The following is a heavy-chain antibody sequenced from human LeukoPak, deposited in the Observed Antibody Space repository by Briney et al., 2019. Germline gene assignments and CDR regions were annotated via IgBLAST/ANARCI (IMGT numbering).Heavy chain of an antibody. CDR3: ARHIVVVPAAINDNWFDP. D-gene: IGHD2-2*01. V-gene: IGHV4-59*01. J-gene: IGHJ5*02. CDR2: IYYSGST. CDR1: GGSISSYY. Sequence: PSETLSLTCTVSGGSISSYYWSWIRQPPGKGLEWIGYIYYSGSTNYNPSLKSRVTISVGTSKNQFSLKLSSVTAADTAVYYCARHIVVVPAAINDNWFDPWGQGTLVTVSS.